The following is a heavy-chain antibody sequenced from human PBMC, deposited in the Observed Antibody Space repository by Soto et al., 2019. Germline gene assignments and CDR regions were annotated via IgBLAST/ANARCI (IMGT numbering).Heavy chain of an antibody. CDR3: ARRSSSWYFDY. Sequence: SETLSLTCTVSGDSISTDYWSWIRQSPGKGLEWIGFIYYGGSTNYNPSLKSRVTISVDTPKNQFSLKLSSVTAADTAVYYCARRSSSWYFDYWGQGTLVTVSS. CDR1: GDSISTDY. V-gene: IGHV4-59*08. J-gene: IGHJ4*02. CDR2: IYYGGST. D-gene: IGHD6-13*01.